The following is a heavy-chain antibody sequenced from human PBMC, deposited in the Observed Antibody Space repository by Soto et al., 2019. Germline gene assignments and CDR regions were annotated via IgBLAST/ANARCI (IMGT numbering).Heavy chain of an antibody. Sequence: EVPLVESGGGLVQPGGSLRLSCAASGFTFSDHYMDWVRQAPGKGLGWVGRIRNKANSYTTQYAASVKGRFTISRDDSKNSLYLQMNSLKHEDTAAYYCSRDGAGFDYWGQGTLVAVFS. J-gene: IGHJ4*02. CDR3: SRDGAGFDY. D-gene: IGHD1-26*01. CDR1: GFTFSDHY. CDR2: IRNKANSYTT. V-gene: IGHV3-72*01.